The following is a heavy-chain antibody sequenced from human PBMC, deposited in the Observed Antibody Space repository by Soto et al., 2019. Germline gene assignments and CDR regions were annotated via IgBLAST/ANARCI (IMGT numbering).Heavy chain of an antibody. CDR2: ISYDGSNK. J-gene: IGHJ4*02. Sequence: VGSLRLPCAASGFTFSSYGMHWVRQAPGKGLEWVAVISYDGSNKYYADSVKGRFTISRDNSKNTLYLQMNSLRAEDTAVYYCAKDLVGATHRVYYFDYWGQGTLVTVSS. D-gene: IGHD1-26*01. V-gene: IGHV3-30*18. CDR3: AKDLVGATHRVYYFDY. CDR1: GFTFSSYG.